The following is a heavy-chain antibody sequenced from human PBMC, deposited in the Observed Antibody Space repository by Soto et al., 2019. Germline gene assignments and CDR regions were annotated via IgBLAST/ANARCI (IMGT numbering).Heavy chain of an antibody. Sequence: QVQLVESGGGVVQPGRSLRLSCAASGFTFSSHGMHWVRQAPGKGLEWVAVIWYDGSNKYYADSVKGRFTISRDNSKDILNLQMNSLRAEDTALYYCARWGDDKKLSHWGQGTLVTVSS. CDR1: GFTFSSHG. V-gene: IGHV3-33*01. J-gene: IGHJ4*02. D-gene: IGHD3-16*01. CDR2: IWYDGSNK. CDR3: ARWGDDKKLSH.